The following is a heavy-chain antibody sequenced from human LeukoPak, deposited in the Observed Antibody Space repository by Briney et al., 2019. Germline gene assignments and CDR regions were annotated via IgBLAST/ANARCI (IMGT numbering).Heavy chain of an antibody. CDR3: ARDRRDVSAFDI. CDR1: GGSISSYY. Sequence: SETLSLTCTVSGGSISSYYWSWIRQPPGKGLEWIGYIYYSGSTNYNPSLKSRVTISVDTSKNQFSLKLSSVTAADTAVYYCARDRRDVSAFDIWGQGTMVTVSS. J-gene: IGHJ3*02. V-gene: IGHV4-59*01. CDR2: IYYSGST.